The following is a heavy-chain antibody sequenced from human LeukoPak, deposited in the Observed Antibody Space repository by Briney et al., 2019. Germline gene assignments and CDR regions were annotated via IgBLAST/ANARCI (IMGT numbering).Heavy chain of an antibody. CDR3: AKEGTFVVVPAATYDY. D-gene: IGHD2-2*01. CDR1: GFTFNNYA. J-gene: IGHJ4*02. CDR2: IGGSASST. Sequence: GGSLRLSCAASGFTFNNYAMSWVRQAPGKGLEWVSAIGGSASSTYYTDSVKGRFTISRDNSKNTLYLQMNSLRAEDTAVYYCAKEGTFVVVPAATYDYWGQGTLVTVSS. V-gene: IGHV3-23*01.